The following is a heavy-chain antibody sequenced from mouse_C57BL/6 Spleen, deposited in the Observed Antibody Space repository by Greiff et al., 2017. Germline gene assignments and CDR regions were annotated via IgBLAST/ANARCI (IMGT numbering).Heavy chain of an antibody. CDR2: ISSGSSTI. CDR3: ARPRGLRVWYFDV. CDR1: GFTFSDYG. D-gene: IGHD2-4*01. Sequence: DVKLVESGGGLVKPGGSLKLSCAASGFTFSDYGMHWVRQAPEKGLEWVAYISSGSSTIYYADTVKGRFTISRDNAKNTLFLQMTSLRSEDTAMYYCARPRGLRVWYFDVWGTGTTVTVSS. J-gene: IGHJ1*03. V-gene: IGHV5-17*01.